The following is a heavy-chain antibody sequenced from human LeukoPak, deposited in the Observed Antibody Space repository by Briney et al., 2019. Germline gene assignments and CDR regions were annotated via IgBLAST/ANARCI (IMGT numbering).Heavy chain of an antibody. Sequence: SETLSLTCTVSGGSISSSSYYWGWIRQPPGKGLEWIGSIYNSGSTYYNPSLKSRVTISIDTSKNQFSLKLSSVTAADTAVYYCAREYRSSWYLNWFDPWGQGTLVTVSS. CDR3: AREYRSSWYLNWFDP. V-gene: IGHV4-39*07. CDR1: GGSISSSSYY. CDR2: IYNSGST. D-gene: IGHD6-13*01. J-gene: IGHJ5*02.